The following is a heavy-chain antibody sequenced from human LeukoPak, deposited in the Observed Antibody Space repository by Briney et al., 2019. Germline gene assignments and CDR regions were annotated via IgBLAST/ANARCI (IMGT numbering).Heavy chain of an antibody. V-gene: IGHV1-46*03. Sequence: ASVKVSCKASGYTFTSYYMHWVRQAPGQGLEWMGIINPSGGSTSYAQKFQGRVTMTRDTSTSTVYIELTSLRSGDTAVYYCAREGGEDYDSSGYYLVYWGQGTLVTVSS. J-gene: IGHJ4*02. CDR3: AREGGEDYDSSGYYLVY. D-gene: IGHD3-22*01. CDR1: GYTFTSYY. CDR2: INPSGGST.